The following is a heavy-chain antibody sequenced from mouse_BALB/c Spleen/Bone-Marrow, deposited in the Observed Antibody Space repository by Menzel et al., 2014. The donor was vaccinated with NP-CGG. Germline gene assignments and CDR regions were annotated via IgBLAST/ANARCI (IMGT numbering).Heavy chain of an antibody. V-gene: IGHV1-9*01. J-gene: IGHJ3*01. CDR3: TNTIGNAY. CDR1: GYTFSSYW. CDR2: ILPGSGRT. D-gene: IGHD2-1*01. Sequence: VKLMESGAELMKPGASVKISCKATGYTFSSYWIEWVKQRPGHGLEWIGEILPGSGRTNYNEKFKGKATLTADTSSTTAYMQLSSLTSEDSAVYYCTNTIGNAYWGRGTLVTVSA.